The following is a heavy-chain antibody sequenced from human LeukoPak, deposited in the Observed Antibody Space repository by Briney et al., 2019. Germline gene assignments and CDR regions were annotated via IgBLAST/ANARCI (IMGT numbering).Heavy chain of an antibody. J-gene: IGHJ4*02. D-gene: IGHD6-6*01. CDR2: ISAYNGNT. CDR1: GYTFTSYG. Sequence: RASVKVSCKASGYTFTSYGISWVRQAPGQGLEWMGWISAYNGNTNYAQKLQGRVTMTRDTSTSTVYMELSSLRSDDTAVYYCARTAARRFDYWGQGTLVTVSS. CDR3: ARTAARRFDY. V-gene: IGHV1-18*01.